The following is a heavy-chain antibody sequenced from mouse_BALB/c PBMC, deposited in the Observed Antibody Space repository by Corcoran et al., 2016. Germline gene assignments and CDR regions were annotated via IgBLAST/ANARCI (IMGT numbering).Heavy chain of an antibody. CDR3: AYDAMDY. V-gene: IGHV14-1*02. CDR2: IDPENGNT. D-gene: IGHD2-12*01. J-gene: IGHJ4*01. CDR1: GFNINDYY. Sequence: EVQLQQSGAELVRPGALVKLSCKASGFNINDYYMHWVKQRPEQGLEWIGWIDPENGNTIYDPKFQGKASITADTSSNTAYLQLSSLTSEDTAVYYCAYDAMDYWGQGTSVTVSS.